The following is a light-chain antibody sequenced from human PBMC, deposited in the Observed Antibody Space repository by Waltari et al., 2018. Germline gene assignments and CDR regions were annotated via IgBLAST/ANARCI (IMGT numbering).Light chain of an antibody. CDR3: QQCGSSNLYS. J-gene: IGKJ2*01. Sequence: MLTQSPATLSLSPGETATLSCRASQRLTKYYLAWYQQKPGQAPRLLIYGASSRAAGIPGRFLGSGSGTDFTLTINTLEPEDFAMYYCQQCGSSNLYSVGQGTKLEIK. CDR2: GAS. CDR1: QRLTKYY. V-gene: IGKV3-20*01.